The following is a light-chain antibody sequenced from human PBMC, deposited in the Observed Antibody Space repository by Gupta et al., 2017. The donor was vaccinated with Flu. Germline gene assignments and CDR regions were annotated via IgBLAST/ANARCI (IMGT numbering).Light chain of an antibody. CDR2: AAS. V-gene: IGKV1-39*01. CDR3: QQCYTDPRT. CDR1: ESISNY. Sequence: DIPFTQSTSYLSASQGDRVTIVCRASESISNYLNWYQQKPGKAPELLICAASKVRSGVPSRFSGRRSGTEFTVTISSLQSEDFATYYCQQCYTDPRTFGQGTKLEIK. J-gene: IGKJ1*01.